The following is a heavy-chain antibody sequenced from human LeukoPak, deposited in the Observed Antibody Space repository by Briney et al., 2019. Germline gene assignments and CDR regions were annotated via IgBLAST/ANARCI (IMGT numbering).Heavy chain of an antibody. V-gene: IGHV4-34*01. D-gene: IGHD4-17*01. J-gene: IGHJ3*02. CDR3: ARGSYRRLRPSLDAFDI. Sequence: SETLSLTCAVYGGSFSGCYWSWIRQPPGKGLEWIGEINHSGSTNYNPSLKSRVTISVDTSKNQFSLKLSSVTAADAAVYYCARGSYRRLRPSLDAFDIWGQGTMVTVSS. CDR2: INHSGST. CDR1: GGSFSGCY.